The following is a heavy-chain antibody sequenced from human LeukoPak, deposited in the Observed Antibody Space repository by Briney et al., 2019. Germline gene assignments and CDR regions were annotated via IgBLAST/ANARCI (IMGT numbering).Heavy chain of an antibody. CDR3: ARLRDYGSGTFYNDY. CDR1: GDSLSNYC. J-gene: IGHJ4*02. V-gene: IGHV4-59*08. CDR2: IYYTGSP. Sequence: PSETLSLTCSVSGDSLSNYCWTWMRQPPGKGLEWVGYIYYTGSPNYNPSLKSRVTTSVDTSKNQFSLKLSSVTAADTAVYYCARLRDYGSGTFYNDYWGQGTLVTVSS. D-gene: IGHD3-10*01.